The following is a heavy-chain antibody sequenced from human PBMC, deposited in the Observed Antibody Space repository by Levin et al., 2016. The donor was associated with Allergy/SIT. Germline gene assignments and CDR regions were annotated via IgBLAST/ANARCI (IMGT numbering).Heavy chain of an antibody. J-gene: IGHJ3*02. D-gene: IGHD2-21*02. Sequence: WIRQPPGKGLVWVSRINSDGSSTSYADSVKGRFTISRDNAKNTLYLQMNSLRAEDTAVYYCLAYCGGDQRLDAFDIWGQGTMVTVSS. V-gene: IGHV3-74*01. CDR3: LAYCGGDQRLDAFDI. CDR2: INSDGSST.